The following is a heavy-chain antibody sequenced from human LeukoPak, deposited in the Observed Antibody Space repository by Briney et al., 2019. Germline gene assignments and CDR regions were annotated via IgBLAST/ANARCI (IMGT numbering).Heavy chain of an antibody. Sequence: NASETLSLTCTVSGGSISSYYWSGVRQSPGKGLEWIGYIYYSGSTNYNPSLKSRVTISVDTSKNQFSLKLSFVTAADTSVYYCARDRGGSGDWGQGTLVTVSS. CDR1: GGSISSYY. CDR2: IYYSGST. CDR3: ARDRGGSGD. J-gene: IGHJ4*02. D-gene: IGHD2-15*01. V-gene: IGHV4-59*01.